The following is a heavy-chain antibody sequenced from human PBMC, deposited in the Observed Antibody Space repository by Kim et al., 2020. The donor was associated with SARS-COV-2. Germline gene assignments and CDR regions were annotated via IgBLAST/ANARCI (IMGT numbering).Heavy chain of an antibody. D-gene: IGHD1-26*01. J-gene: IGHJ4*02. CDR2: ISYDGSNK. Sequence: GGSLRLSCAASGFTFNTYGMHWVRQAPGKGLEWVAVISYDGSNKYYADSVKGRCTISRDNSKNTLYLQMNSLRIEDTAVYYCAKSFSGSYFGYDYWGQGTLVTVSS. CDR3: AKSFSGSYFGYDY. CDR1: GFTFNTYG. V-gene: IGHV3-30*18.